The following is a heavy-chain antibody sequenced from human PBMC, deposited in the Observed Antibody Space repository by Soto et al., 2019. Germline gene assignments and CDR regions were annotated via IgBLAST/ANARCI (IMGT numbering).Heavy chain of an antibody. V-gene: IGHV3-30-3*01. CDR3: AREITVTTTVPGY. Sequence: GGSLRLSCAASGFTFSSYAMHWVRQAPGKGLEWVAVISYDGSNKYYADSVKGRFTISRDNSKNTLYLQMNSLRAEDTAVYYCAREITVTTTVPGYWGQGTLVTVSS. J-gene: IGHJ4*02. CDR2: ISYDGSNK. CDR1: GFTFSSYA. D-gene: IGHD4-4*01.